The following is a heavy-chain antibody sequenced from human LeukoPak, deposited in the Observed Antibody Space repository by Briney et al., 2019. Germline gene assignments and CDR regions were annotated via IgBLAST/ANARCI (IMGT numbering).Heavy chain of an antibody. V-gene: IGHV4-34*01. CDR1: GGSFSGYY. Sequence: SETLSLTCAVYGGSFSGYYWSWIRQPPGKGLEWIGEINHSGSTNYNPSLKSRVTISVDTSKNQFSLKLSSVTAADTAVYYCARVSMGSGDAFDIWGQGTVVTVSS. D-gene: IGHD3-10*01. CDR2: INHSGST. CDR3: ARVSMGSGDAFDI. J-gene: IGHJ3*02.